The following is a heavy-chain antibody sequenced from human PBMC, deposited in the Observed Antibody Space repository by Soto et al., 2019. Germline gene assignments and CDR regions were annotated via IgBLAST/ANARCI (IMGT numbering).Heavy chain of an antibody. CDR2: IYPGDSDT. CDR3: ASLAVAGNDAFDI. D-gene: IGHD6-19*01. V-gene: IGHV5-51*01. Sequence: PGESLKISCKGSGYSFTSYWISWVRQMPGKGLEWMGIIYPGDSDTRYSPSFQGQVTISADKSISTAYLQWSSLKASDTAMYYCASLAVAGNDAFDIWGKGTMVTVSS. CDR1: GYSFTSYW. J-gene: IGHJ3*02.